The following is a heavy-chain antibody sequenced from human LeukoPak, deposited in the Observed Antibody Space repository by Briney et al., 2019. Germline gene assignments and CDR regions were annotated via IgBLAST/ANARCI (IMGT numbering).Heavy chain of an antibody. CDR2: ISYDGSNK. D-gene: IGHD4-17*01. CDR3: ARDAMSSVTTSPYYFDY. V-gene: IGHV3-30*03. Sequence: GGSLRLSCAASGFTFSNYGMHWVRQAPGKGLEWVAVISYDGSNKYYADSVKGRFTISGDNSKNTLYLQMNSLRSEDTAVYYCARDAMSSVTTSPYYFDYWGQGTLVTVSS. CDR1: GFTFSNYG. J-gene: IGHJ4*02.